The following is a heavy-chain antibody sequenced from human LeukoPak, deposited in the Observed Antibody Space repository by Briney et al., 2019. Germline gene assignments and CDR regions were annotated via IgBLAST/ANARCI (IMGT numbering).Heavy chain of an antibody. D-gene: IGHD3-16*01. CDR3: AREGGGFDY. Sequence: GGSLRLSCAASGFTFRNYSMNWVRQAPGKGLEWVSGISDSGGTTDYADSVKGRFAISRDNSKNTLYLQMGSLRAEDMAVYYCAREGGGFDYWGQGTLVTVSS. CDR2: ISDSGGTT. J-gene: IGHJ4*02. V-gene: IGHV3-23*01. CDR1: GFTFRNYS.